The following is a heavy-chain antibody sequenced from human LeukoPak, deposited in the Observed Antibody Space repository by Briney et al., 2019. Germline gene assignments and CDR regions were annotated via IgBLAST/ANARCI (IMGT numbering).Heavy chain of an antibody. V-gene: IGHV3-30*18. D-gene: IGHD4-23*01. J-gene: IGHJ6*02. CDR1: GFTFSSYG. CDR3: AKDPSTVVTPDNYGMDV. CDR2: ISYDGSNK. Sequence: GGSLRLSCAASGFTFSSYGMHWVRQAPGKGLEWVAVISYDGSNKYYADSVKGRFTISRDNSKNKLYLQMNSLRAEDTAVYYCAKDPSTVVTPDNYGMDVWGQGTTVTVSS.